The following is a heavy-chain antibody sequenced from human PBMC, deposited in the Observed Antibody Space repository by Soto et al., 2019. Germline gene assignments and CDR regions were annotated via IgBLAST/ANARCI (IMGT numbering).Heavy chain of an antibody. CDR2: ISGSGGST. J-gene: IGHJ5*02. Sequence: GGSLRLSCAASGFTFSSYAMSWVRQAPGKGLEWVSAISGSGGSTYYADSVKGRFTISRDNSKNTLYLQMNSLRAEDTAVYYCAKQAGHYYDSSGYYRFDPWGQGTLVTVSS. V-gene: IGHV3-23*01. CDR1: GFTFSSYA. D-gene: IGHD3-22*01. CDR3: AKQAGHYYDSSGYYRFDP.